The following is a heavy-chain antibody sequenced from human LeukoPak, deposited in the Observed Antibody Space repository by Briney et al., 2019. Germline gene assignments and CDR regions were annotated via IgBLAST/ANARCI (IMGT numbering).Heavy chain of an antibody. CDR3: ARGGGTTYYDILTGYKKNWFDP. CDR1: GGTFSSYA. D-gene: IGHD3-9*01. CDR2: IIPIFGTA. J-gene: IGHJ5*02. Sequence: SVKVSCKASGGTFSSYAISWVRQAPGQGLEWMGGIIPIFGTANYAQKFQGRVTITADESTSTAYTELSSLRSEDTAVYYCARGGGTTYYDILTGYKKNWFDPWGQGTLVTVSS. V-gene: IGHV1-69*01.